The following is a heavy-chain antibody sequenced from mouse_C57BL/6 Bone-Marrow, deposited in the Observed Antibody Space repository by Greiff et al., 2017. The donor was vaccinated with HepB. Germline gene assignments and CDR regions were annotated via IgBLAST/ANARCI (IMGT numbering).Heavy chain of an antibody. J-gene: IGHJ1*03. CDR3: ARGYGSRGYWYFDV. V-gene: IGHV1-82*01. CDR1: GYAFSSSW. Sequence: VKLQQSGPELVKPGASVKISCKASGYAFSSSWMNWVKQRPGKGLEWIGRIYPGDGDTNYNGKFKGKATLTADKSSSTAYMQLSSLTSEDSAVYFCARGYGSRGYWYFDVWGTGTTVTVSS. CDR2: IYPGDGDT. D-gene: IGHD1-1*01.